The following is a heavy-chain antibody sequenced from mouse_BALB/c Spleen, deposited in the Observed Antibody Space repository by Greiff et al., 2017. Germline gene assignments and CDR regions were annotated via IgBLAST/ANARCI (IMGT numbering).Heavy chain of an antibody. CDR1: GYSITSDYA. CDR3: ARDYGAY. D-gene: IGHD1-1*02. V-gene: IGHV3-2*02. Sequence: EVKLMESGPGLVKPSQSLSLTCTVTGYSITSDYAWNWIRQFPGNKLEWLGYISYSGSTSYNPSLRSRISITRDTSKNQFFLQLNSVTTEDTATYYCARDYGAYWGQGTLVTVSA. J-gene: IGHJ3*01. CDR2: ISYSGST.